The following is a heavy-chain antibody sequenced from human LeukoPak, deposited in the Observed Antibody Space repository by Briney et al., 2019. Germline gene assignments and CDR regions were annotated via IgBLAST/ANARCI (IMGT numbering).Heavy chain of an antibody. J-gene: IGHJ4*02. V-gene: IGHV3-74*01. CDR1: GLTLSGYW. D-gene: IGHD5-18*01. CDR3: ARARGNTYGYFEY. CDR2: INGDASST. Sequence: GGSLRLSCAASGLTLSGYWMHWVRQAPGKGLVWVSRINGDASSTSYADSVECRFTISRDNAKSTLYLQMNSLRVEDTAVYYCARARGNTYGYFEYWGQGTLVTVSS.